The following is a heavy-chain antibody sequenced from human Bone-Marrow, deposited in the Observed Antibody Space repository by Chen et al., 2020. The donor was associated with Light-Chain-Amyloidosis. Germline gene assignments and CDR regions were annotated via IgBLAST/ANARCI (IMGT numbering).Heavy chain of an antibody. J-gene: IGHJ4*02. D-gene: IGHD3-3*01. V-gene: IGHV3-15*01. CDR2: IKREREGGTT. CDR1: GFAFSHAW. Sequence: EVQLVESGGGLVKPGGSLRLSCAASGFAFSHAWMSWVRQAPGKGLEWVGRIKREREGGTTDYAAPVKGRFTISRDDSKNTLSLQMNSLRTEDTAVYYCTTAPRSRITISGVVDYWGQGTLVTVSS. CDR3: TTAPRSRITISGVVDY.